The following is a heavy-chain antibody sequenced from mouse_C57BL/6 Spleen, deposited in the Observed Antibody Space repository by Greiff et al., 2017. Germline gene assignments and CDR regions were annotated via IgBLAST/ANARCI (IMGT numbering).Heavy chain of an antibody. CDR3: TAITAVVAVGYFGG. J-gene: IGHJ1*03. CDR1: GFNIKDDY. Sequence: EVQLQQSGAELVRPGASVKLSCTASGFNIKDDYMHWVKQRPEQGLEWIGWIDPENGDTEYASKFQGKATITADTSSNTAYLQLSSLTSEDTAIYYCTAITAVVAVGYFGGWGTGTTVTVYS. V-gene: IGHV14-4*01. CDR2: IDPENGDT. D-gene: IGHD1-1*01.